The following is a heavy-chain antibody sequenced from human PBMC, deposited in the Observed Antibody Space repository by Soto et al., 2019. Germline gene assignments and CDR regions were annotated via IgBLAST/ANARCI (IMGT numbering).Heavy chain of an antibody. J-gene: IGHJ3*02. Sequence: ASVKVSCKASGYTFTSYAMHWVRQAPEQRLEWMGWINAGNGNTKYSQKFQGRVTITRDTSASTAYMELSSLRSEDTAVYYCARAHYYDSSGYYPPAFDIWGQGTMVTVSS. CDR1: GYTFTSYA. CDR2: INAGNGNT. CDR3: ARAHYYDSSGYYPPAFDI. D-gene: IGHD3-22*01. V-gene: IGHV1-3*01.